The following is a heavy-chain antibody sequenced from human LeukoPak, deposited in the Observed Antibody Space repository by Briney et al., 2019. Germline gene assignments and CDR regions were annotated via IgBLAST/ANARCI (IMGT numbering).Heavy chain of an antibody. V-gene: IGHV3-53*01. CDR1: GFTVSSNY. D-gene: IGHD3-9*01. CDR3: ARSSHYDILTGYSEEDAFDM. Sequence: GGSLRLSCAASGFTVSSNYMSWVRQAPGKGLEWLSVIYSGGSTDYADSVKGRFTISRDTSKNTLYLQMNSLRVEDTAVYYCARSSHYDILTGYSEEDAFDMWGQGTMVTVSS. J-gene: IGHJ3*02. CDR2: IYSGGST.